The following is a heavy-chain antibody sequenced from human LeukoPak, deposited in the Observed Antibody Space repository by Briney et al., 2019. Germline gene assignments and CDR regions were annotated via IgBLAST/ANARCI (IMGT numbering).Heavy chain of an antibody. CDR2: IYYSGST. V-gene: IGHV4-4*02. Sequence: PSGTLSLTCAVSGGSISSSNWWSWVRQPPGKELEWIGYIYYSGSTNYNPSLKSRVTISVDTSKNQFSLKLSSVTAADTAVYYCARVESYNWFDPWGQGTLVTVSS. CDR1: GGSISSSNW. J-gene: IGHJ5*02. CDR3: ARVESYNWFDP.